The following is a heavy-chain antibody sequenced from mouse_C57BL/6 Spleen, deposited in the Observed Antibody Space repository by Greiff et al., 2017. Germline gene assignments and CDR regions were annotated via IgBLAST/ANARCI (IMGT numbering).Heavy chain of an antibody. V-gene: IGHV1-80*01. D-gene: IGHD2-2*01. Sequence: QVQLQQSGAELVKPGASVKISCKASGYAFSSYWMNWVKQRPGKGLEWIGQIYPGDGDTNYNGKFKGKATLTADKSSSTAYMQLSSLTSEDSAVYFCARWLPYYYAMDYWGQGTSVTVSS. CDR3: ARWLPYYYAMDY. J-gene: IGHJ4*01. CDR2: IYPGDGDT. CDR1: GYAFSSYW.